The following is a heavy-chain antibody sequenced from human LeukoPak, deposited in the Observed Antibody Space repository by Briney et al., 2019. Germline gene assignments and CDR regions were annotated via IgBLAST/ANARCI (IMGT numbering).Heavy chain of an antibody. Sequence: GGPLRLSCAASGFTFSSYSMNWLRQAPGKGLEWVSSISSSSSYIYYADSVKGRFTISRDNAKNSLYLQMNSLRAEDTAVYYCGSGYNYAYTNYWGQGTLVTVSS. CDR2: ISSSSSYI. D-gene: IGHD5-18*01. CDR1: GFTFSSYS. CDR3: GSGYNYAYTNY. V-gene: IGHV3-21*01. J-gene: IGHJ4*02.